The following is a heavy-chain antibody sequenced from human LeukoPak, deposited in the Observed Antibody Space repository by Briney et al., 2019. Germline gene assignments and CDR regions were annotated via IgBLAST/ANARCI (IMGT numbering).Heavy chain of an antibody. D-gene: IGHD5-24*01. V-gene: IGHV3-9*01. CDR3: AKDRRDGYNYGRKADAFDM. CDR1: GFTFDDYA. Sequence: GGSLRLSCAGSGFTFDDYAMHWVRQVPGKGLEWVSGISWNSGNKGYADSVEGRFTISRDNAKNSLHLQMNRLRGDDTALYYCAKDRRDGYNYGRKADAFDMWGQGTMVTVSS. J-gene: IGHJ3*02. CDR2: ISWNSGNK.